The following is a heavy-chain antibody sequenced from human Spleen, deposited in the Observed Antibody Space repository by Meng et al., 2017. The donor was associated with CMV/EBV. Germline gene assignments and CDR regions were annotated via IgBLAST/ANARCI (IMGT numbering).Heavy chain of an antibody. J-gene: IGHJ4*02. CDR3: ARLLLFNGPIDS. CDR2: ISSGGSTI. D-gene: IGHD2-8*01. Sequence: GESLKISCAASGFTLSDHYMTWIRQAPGKGLEWLSHISSGGSTILYADSVKGRFTISRDNAKNSLYLQMNSLRAEDTAVYYCARLLLFNGPIDSWGQGTLVTVSS. V-gene: IGHV3-11*01. CDR1: GFTLSDHY.